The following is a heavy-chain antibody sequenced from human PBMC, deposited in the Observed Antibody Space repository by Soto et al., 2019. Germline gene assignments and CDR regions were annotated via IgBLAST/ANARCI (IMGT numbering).Heavy chain of an antibody. CDR1: GDSVSSNSAA. V-gene: IGHV6-1*01. J-gene: IGHJ4*02. CDR3: AKASANWGQGFDY. CDR2: TYYRSKWYN. Sequence: SQTLSLTCAISGDSVSSNSAAWNWIRQSPSRGLEWLGRTYYRSKWYNDYAVSGKSRITINPVTSKKQFSLQLKSVTPEDTAVYYCAKASANWGQGFDYWGQGTLVTVSS. D-gene: IGHD7-27*01.